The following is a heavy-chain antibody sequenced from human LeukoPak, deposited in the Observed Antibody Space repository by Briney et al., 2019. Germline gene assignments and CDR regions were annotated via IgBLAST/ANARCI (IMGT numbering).Heavy chain of an antibody. CDR3: ARARFWSGYPKVRGYNWFDP. V-gene: IGHV1-69*05. Sequence: GASVKVSCKASGGTFSSYAISWVRQAPGQGLEWMGGIIPIFGTANYAQKFQGRVTMTRNTSISTAYMELSSLRSEDTAVYYCARARFWSGYPKVRGYNWFDPWGQGTLVTVSS. CDR1: GGTFSSYA. D-gene: IGHD3-3*01. J-gene: IGHJ5*02. CDR2: IIPIFGTA.